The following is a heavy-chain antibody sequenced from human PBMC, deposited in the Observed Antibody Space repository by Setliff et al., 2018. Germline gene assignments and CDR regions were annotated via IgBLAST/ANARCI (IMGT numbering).Heavy chain of an antibody. V-gene: IGHV4-31*03. J-gene: IGHJ4*02. Sequence: PSETLSLTCTVSGASMRSGTFYWSWIRLHPGKGLEWIGYISYSGNTYYNPSFEGRLALSVDASMNQFSLRLSSVTAADSAIYYCASGVGAPWMGGDDYWGQGTLVTVSS. CDR2: ISYSGNT. CDR1: GASMRSGTFY. CDR3: ASGVGAPWMGGDDY. D-gene: IGHD3-16*01.